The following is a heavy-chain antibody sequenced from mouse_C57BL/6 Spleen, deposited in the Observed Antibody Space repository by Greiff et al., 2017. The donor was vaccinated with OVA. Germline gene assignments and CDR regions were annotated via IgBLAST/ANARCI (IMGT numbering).Heavy chain of an antibody. Sequence: EVQLQQSGPELVKPGASVKISCKASGYTFTDYYMNWVKQSHGKSLEWIGDINPNNGGTSYNQKFKGKATLTVDKSSSTAYMELRSLTSEDSAVYYCARRVFYDGYYFDVWGTGTTVTVSS. J-gene: IGHJ1*03. CDR2: INPNNGGT. CDR1: GYTFTDYY. V-gene: IGHV1-26*01. CDR3: ARRVFYDGYYFDV. D-gene: IGHD2-3*01.